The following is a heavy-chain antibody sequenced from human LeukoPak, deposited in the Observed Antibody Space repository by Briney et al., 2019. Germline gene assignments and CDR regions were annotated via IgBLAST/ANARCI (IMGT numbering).Heavy chain of an antibody. V-gene: IGHV3-30*02. CDR3: AKDRRRLDSSSWTFDY. D-gene: IGHD6-13*01. J-gene: IGHJ4*02. CDR2: IRYDGSNK. CDR1: GFTFSSYG. Sequence: GGSLRLSCAASGFTFSSYGMHWVRQAPGKGLEWVAFIRYDGSNKYYADSVKGRFTISRDNSKNTLYLQMNSLRAEDTAVYYCAKDRRRLDSSSWTFDYWGQGTLVTVSS.